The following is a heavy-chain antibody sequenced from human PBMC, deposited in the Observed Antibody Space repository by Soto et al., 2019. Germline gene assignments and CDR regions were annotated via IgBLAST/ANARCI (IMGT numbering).Heavy chain of an antibody. CDR2: ISSNGGST. CDR3: VKDLVPNYDSSGYYSYYYGMDV. V-gene: IGHV3-64D*08. Sequence: GGSLRLSCSASGFTFSSYAMHWVRQAPGKGLEYVSAISSNGGSTYYADSGKGRFTISRDNSKKTLYLQRSSLRAEDTAVYYCVKDLVPNYDSSGYYSYYYGMDVWGQGTTVTVSS. D-gene: IGHD3-22*01. CDR1: GFTFSSYA. J-gene: IGHJ6*02.